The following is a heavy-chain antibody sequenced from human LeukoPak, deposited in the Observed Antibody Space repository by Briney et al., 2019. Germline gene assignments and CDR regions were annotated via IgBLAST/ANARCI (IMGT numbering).Heavy chain of an antibody. D-gene: IGHD5-12*01. CDR1: GYTFTSYD. Sequence: ASVKVSCKASGYTFTSYDINWVRQATGQGLEWMGWMNPNSGNTGYAQKFQGRVTMTRNTSISTAYVELSSLRSEDTAVYYCARDRIVATIFRSGWFDPWGQGTLVTVSS. CDR2: MNPNSGNT. V-gene: IGHV1-8*01. J-gene: IGHJ5*02. CDR3: ARDRIVATIFRSGWFDP.